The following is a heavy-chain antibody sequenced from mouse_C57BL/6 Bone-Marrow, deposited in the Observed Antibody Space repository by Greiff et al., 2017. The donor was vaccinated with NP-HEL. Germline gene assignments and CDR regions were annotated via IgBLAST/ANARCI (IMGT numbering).Heavy chain of an antibody. J-gene: IGHJ2*01. D-gene: IGHD2-2*01. CDR1: GYTFTSYW. Sequence: QVQLKQPGAELVKPGASVKMSCKASGYTFTSYWITWVKQRPGQGLEWIGDIYPGSGSTNYNEKFKSKATLTVDTSSSTAYMQLSSLTSEDSAIYYCAGGDSIGWLRRRGNYCDYWGQGTTLTVSS. CDR2: IYPGSGST. CDR3: AGGDSIGWLRRRGNYCDY. V-gene: IGHV1-55*01.